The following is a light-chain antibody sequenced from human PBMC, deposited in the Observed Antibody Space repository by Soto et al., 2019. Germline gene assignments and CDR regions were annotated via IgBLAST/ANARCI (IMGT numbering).Light chain of an antibody. CDR1: QSVSSN. J-gene: IGKJ4*01. CDR2: GAS. CDR3: QQYKNWPIT. Sequence: EIVMTQSPATLSVSPGERATLSCWASQSVSSNLAWYQHKPGQAPSLLIYGASTRATAIPARFSGSGSGTEYTLTISSLQSEDFAVYYCQQYKNWPITFGEGTKVEIK. V-gene: IGKV3-15*01.